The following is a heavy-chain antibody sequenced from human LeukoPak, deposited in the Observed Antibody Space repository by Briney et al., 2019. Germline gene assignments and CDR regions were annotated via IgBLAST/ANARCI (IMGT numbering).Heavy chain of an antibody. J-gene: IGHJ3*02. CDR1: GFTFSSYW. V-gene: IGHV3-7*01. CDR3: ARVSLINLDAFDI. Sequence: PGGSLRLSCAASGFTFSSYWMSWVRQAPGKGLEWVANIKQDGSEKYYVDSVKGRFTISRDNAKNSLYLQMNSLRAEDTAVYYCARVSLINLDAFDIWGQGTMVTVSS. CDR2: IKQDGSEK.